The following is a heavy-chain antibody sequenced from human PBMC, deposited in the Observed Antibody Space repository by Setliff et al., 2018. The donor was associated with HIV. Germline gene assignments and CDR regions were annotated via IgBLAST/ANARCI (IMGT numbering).Heavy chain of an antibody. CDR1: GFTFKNYG. D-gene: IGHD3-10*01. CDR2: IWHDGSNK. J-gene: IGHJ6*03. Sequence: VGSLRLSCAASGFTFKNYGMHWVRQAPGKGLEWVAVIWHDGSNKYYTDSVKGRFTISRDNSKNTLYLQMNGLRAEDTAVYYCARDRLESLWLGDLNYMDVWGKGTTVTVSS. CDR3: ARDRLESLWLGDLNYMDV. V-gene: IGHV3-33*01.